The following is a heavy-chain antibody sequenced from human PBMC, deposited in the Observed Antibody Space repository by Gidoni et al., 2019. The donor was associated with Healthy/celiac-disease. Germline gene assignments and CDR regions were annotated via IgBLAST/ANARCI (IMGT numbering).Heavy chain of an antibody. CDR2: IGTAGDT. CDR1: GFTFSSYE. V-gene: IGHV3-13*01. Sequence: EVQLVESGGGLVQPGGSLRLSCAASGFTFSSYEMHWVRQATGKGLEWVSVIGTAGDTYYPGSVKGRFTISRENAKNSLYLQMNSLRAGDTAVYYCARYSSSPMGRYCDLWGRGTLVTVSS. D-gene: IGHD6-13*01. CDR3: ARYSSSPMGRYCDL. J-gene: IGHJ2*01.